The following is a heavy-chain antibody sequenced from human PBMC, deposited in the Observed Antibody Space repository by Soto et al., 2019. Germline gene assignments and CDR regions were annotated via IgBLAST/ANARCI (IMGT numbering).Heavy chain of an antibody. D-gene: IGHD2-15*01. CDR2: VSIGGST. CDR1: GFTFSSYA. Sequence: DVQLLESGGGLVQPEGSLRLSCAASGFTFSSYAMGWVRQGPGKGLEWVAVVSIGGSTHYADSVRGRFTISRDNSKNTLSLQMNSPTAEATAVYFCANRSGAGRKFDYLGQGSLGTVSS. CDR3: ANRSGAGRKFDY. J-gene: IGHJ4*02. V-gene: IGHV3-23*01.